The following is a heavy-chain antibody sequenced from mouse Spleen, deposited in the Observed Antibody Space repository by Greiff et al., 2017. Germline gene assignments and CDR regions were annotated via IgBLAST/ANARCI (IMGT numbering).Heavy chain of an antibody. J-gene: IGHJ4*01. CDR2: ISSGGSYT. CDR3: ARQDDFRYAMDY. Sequence: EVKVVESGGGLVKPGGSLKLSCAASGFTFSNYAMSWVRQTPERRLEWVATISSGGSYTYYPDSMKGRFTISRDNAKNTLHLQMSSLRSEDTAMYYCARQDDFRYAMDYWGQGTSVTVSS. CDR1: GFTFSNYA. D-gene: IGHD2-4*01. V-gene: IGHV5-9-3*01.